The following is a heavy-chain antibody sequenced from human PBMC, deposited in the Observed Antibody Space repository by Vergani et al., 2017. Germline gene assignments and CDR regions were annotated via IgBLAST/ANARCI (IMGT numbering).Heavy chain of an antibody. V-gene: IGHV3-48*01. CDR3: ARSGYSSSWPWGWFDP. CDR2: ISSSSSTI. D-gene: IGHD6-13*01. Sequence: EVQLVESGGGLVQPGGSLRLSCAASGFTFCSYSMNWVRQAPGKGLEWVSYISSSSSTIYYADSVKGRFTISRDNAKNSLYLQMNSLRAEDTAVYYCARSGYSSSWPWGWFDPWGQGTLVTVSS. J-gene: IGHJ5*02. CDR1: GFTFCSYS.